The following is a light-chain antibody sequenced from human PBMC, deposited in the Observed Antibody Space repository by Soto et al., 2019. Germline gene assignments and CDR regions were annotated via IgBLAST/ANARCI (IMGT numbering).Light chain of an antibody. CDR1: QGINSW. Sequence: DIQMTQSPSSVSASVGDRVTITCRASQGINSWLAWYQQKPGKAPKLLIYAASGLQSGVPSRFSGSGSGTDFTLTISSLQPEDFATYYCQRANSFPFGFGPGTTVDIK. J-gene: IGKJ3*01. V-gene: IGKV1-12*01. CDR3: QRANSFPFG. CDR2: AAS.